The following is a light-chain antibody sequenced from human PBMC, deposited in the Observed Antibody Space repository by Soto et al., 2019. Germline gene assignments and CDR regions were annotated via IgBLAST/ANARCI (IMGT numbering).Light chain of an antibody. J-gene: IGKJ1*01. CDR3: QQFGSTPWT. CDR1: QSVASTY. Sequence: EIVLTQSPGTLSLFPGESATLSCRASQSVASTYLAWYQQKPGQAPRLLSRATGVPDRFRDSGSGTDFTLTISGLEAEDFAVYYCQQFGSTPWTFGQGTKVEIK. V-gene: IGKV3-20*01.